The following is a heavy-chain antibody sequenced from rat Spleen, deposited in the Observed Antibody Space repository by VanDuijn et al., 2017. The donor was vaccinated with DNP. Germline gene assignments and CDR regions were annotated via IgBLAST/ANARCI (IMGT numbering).Heavy chain of an antibody. J-gene: IGHJ2*01. V-gene: IGHV5S13*01. CDR2: ISTGGDNA. CDR3: AKDAFDY. Sequence: EVQLVESGGGLVQPGRSLKLSCAASGFTFNKYGMAWVRQAPTKGLEWVASISTGGDNAYYRDSVKGRFSLSRDNAKNILYLQMESLRSEDTATYYCAKDAFDYWGQGVMVTVSS. CDR1: GFTFNKYG.